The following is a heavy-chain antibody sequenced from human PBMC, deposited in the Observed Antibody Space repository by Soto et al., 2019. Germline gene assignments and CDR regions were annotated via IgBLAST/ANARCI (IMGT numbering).Heavy chain of an antibody. V-gene: IGHV3-64*01. CDR3: VRRARPHFYYMDV. CDR1: GFTLSGYA. CDR2: ISSNGVGT. D-gene: IGHD6-6*01. Sequence: EVQLAESGGGLAQPGGSLRLSCAASGFTLSGYAMDWVRQAPGKGLEYVSGISSNGVGTYYATSVQGRFTISRDNSKNTVYLQMGSLRPEDMAVYYCVRRARPHFYYMDVWGKGTTVTVSS. J-gene: IGHJ6*03.